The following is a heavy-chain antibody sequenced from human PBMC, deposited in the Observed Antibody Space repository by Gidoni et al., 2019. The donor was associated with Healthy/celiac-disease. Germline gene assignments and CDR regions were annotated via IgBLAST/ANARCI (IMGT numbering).Heavy chain of an antibody. V-gene: IGHV1-3*01. J-gene: IGHJ3*02. D-gene: IGHD3-3*01. CDR1: GYTFTSFA. CDR2: INAGNGNT. Sequence: QVQLVQSGAEVKKPGASVKVSCKASGYTFTSFAMHWVRQAPGQRLEWMGWINAGNGNTKYSQKFQGRVTITRDTSASTAYMELSSLRSEDTAVYYCARGHYDFNAFDIWGQGTMVTVSS. CDR3: ARGHYDFNAFDI.